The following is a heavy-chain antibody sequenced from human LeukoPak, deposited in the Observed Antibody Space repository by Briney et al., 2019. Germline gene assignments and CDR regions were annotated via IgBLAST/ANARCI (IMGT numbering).Heavy chain of an antibody. J-gene: IGHJ4*02. Sequence: SETLSLTCTVSRGSINNRYWSWIRQPAGKGLEWIGRMYTNGESDYNPSLKSRVAMSVDTSKSQFSLKLNSMTAADTALYYCARGYYGGAVDSWGQGILVIVSS. D-gene: IGHD3-16*01. V-gene: IGHV4-4*07. CDR3: ARGYYGGAVDS. CDR1: RGSINNRY. CDR2: MYTNGES.